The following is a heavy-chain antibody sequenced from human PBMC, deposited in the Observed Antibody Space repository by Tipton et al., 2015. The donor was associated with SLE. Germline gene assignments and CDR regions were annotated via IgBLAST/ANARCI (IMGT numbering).Heavy chain of an antibody. CDR3: AKESSGYFDY. CDR1: GFTFSSYW. V-gene: IGHV3-7*03. D-gene: IGHD6-6*01. Sequence: SLRLSCAASGFTFSSYWMSWVRQAPGKGLEWVANIKQDGSEKYYADSVKGRFTISRDNSKNSLYLQMNSLRTEDTALYYCAKESSGYFDYWGQGTLVTVSS. CDR2: IKQDGSEK. J-gene: IGHJ4*02.